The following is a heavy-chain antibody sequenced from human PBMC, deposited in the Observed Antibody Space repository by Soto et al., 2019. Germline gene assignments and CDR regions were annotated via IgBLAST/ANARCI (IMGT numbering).Heavy chain of an antibody. J-gene: IGHJ1*01. CDR2: ISKTSATI. CDR1: GFIFGDFY. V-gene: IGHV3-11*01. D-gene: IGHD3-16*01. Sequence: QAQLVESGGDLVKPGGSLRLSCAASGFIFGDFYMTWIRQAPGKGLEWISYISKTSATIYYADSVKGRFSISRDNAKNSLYLQMNSLRAEDPAVYYCARPNWNSRGGVLTLWGRGTLVIVSS. CDR3: ARPNWNSRGGVLTL.